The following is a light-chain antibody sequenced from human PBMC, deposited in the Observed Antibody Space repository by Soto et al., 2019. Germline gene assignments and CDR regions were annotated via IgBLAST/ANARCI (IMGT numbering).Light chain of an antibody. CDR2: GAS. V-gene: IGKV3-20*01. CDR3: QQYGSSPPWT. J-gene: IGKJ1*01. Sequence: EIVLTQSPGTLSLSPGERATLSCRASQSVSSSYLAWYQQKPGQAPRLLIYGASSRATGIPDRFSGRGSGTDLALTISRLERADIAVYYCQQYGSSPPWTFGLGTKVENK. CDR1: QSVSSSY.